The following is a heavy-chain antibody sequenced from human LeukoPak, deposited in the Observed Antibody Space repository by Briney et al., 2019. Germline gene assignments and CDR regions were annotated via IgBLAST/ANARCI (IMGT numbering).Heavy chain of an antibody. CDR3: AKSDSSSSASD. CDR2: ITNGGVTT. V-gene: IGHV3-23*01. J-gene: IGHJ4*02. Sequence: GGSLRLSCAASGFTFSSYSMSWVRQTPGKSLEWVSIITNGGVTTYYADPVRGRFTISRDNSKNTLYLQMNSLRAEDTAVYYCAKSDSSSSASDWGQGTLVTVSS. CDR1: GFTFSSYS. D-gene: IGHD6-6*01.